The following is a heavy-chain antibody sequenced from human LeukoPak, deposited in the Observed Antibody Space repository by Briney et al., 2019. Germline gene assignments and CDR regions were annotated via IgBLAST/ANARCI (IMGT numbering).Heavy chain of an antibody. J-gene: IGHJ4*02. Sequence: GGSLRLSCAASGFTVSNNYMGWVRQAPGKGLEWVSAISGSGGSTYYADSMKGRFTISRDNSKNTLYLQMNSLRAEDTAVYYCAKDSGTYANEYYFDNWGQGTLVTVSS. CDR3: AKDSGTYANEYYFDN. CDR2: ISGSGGST. V-gene: IGHV3-23*01. CDR1: GFTVSNNY. D-gene: IGHD1-26*01.